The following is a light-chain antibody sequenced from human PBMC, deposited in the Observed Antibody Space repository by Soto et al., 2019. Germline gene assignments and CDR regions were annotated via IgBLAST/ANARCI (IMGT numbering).Light chain of an antibody. CDR2: GAS. J-gene: IGKJ1*01. Sequence: EIVLTQSPGILSLSPGERATLSCRASQSVSNDFLAWYRQKPGQAPRLLIYGASTRATDVPDRFSGSGSGADFTLTISRLEPEDFAVYYCQQYGSSPPRTFGQGTKVE. CDR3: QQYGSSPPRT. V-gene: IGKV3-20*01. CDR1: QSVSNDF.